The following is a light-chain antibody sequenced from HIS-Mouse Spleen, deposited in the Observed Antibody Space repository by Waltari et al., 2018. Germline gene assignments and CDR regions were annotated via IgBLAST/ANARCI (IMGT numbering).Light chain of an antibody. J-gene: IGLJ1*01. CDR1: GSDVGGYNH. V-gene: IGLV2-14*03. CDR3: SSYTSSSTYV. CDR2: DVS. Sequence: SALTQPASLSASPGQSITISCPGTGSDVGGYNHGPWYQQHPGKAPKLMIYDVSNRPSGVSNRFSGSKSGNTASLTISGLQAEDEADYYCSSYTSSSTYVFGTGTKVTVL.